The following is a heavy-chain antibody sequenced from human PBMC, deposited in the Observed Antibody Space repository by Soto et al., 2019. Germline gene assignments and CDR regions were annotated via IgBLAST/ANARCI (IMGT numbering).Heavy chain of an antibody. D-gene: IGHD1-20*01. CDR1: GGSISSSSYY. J-gene: IGHJ3*02. V-gene: IGHV4-39*01. CDR2: IYYSGST. CDR3: AREVLTADAFDI. Sequence: SETLSLTCTVSGGSISSSSYYWGWIRQPPGKGLEWIGSIYYSGSTYYNPSLKSRVTISVDTSKTQFSLKLSSVTAADTAVYYCAREVLTADAFDIWGQGTMVTVSS.